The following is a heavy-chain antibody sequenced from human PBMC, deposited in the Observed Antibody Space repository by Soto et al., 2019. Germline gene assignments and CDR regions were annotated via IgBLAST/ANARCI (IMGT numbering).Heavy chain of an antibody. V-gene: IGHV4-59*01. J-gene: IGHJ4*02. CDR2: IYYSGST. CDR1: GGSISSYY. Sequence: SETLSLTCTVSGGSISSYYWSWIRQPPGKGLEWIGYIYYSGSTNYNPSLKSRVTISVDTSKNQFSLKLSSVTAADTAVYYCARVGSYPPAKIGVFDYWGQGTLVTVSS. D-gene: IGHD2-15*01. CDR3: ARVGSYPPAKIGVFDY.